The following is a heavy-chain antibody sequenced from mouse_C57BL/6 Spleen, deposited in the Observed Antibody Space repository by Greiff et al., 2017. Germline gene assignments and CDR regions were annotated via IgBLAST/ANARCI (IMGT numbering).Heavy chain of an antibody. CDR3: ERDYYGSRGGYYAMDY. J-gene: IGHJ4*01. Sequence: QVQLQQSDAELVKPGASVKISCKVSGYTFTDHTIHWMKQRPEQGLEWIGNIYPRDGSTKYNEKFKGKATLTAETSSSTAYMQLYSLTSEDSGVYFCERDYYGSRGGYYAMDYWGQGTSVTVSS. CDR1: GYTFTDHT. D-gene: IGHD1-1*01. CDR2: IYPRDGST. V-gene: IGHV1-78*01.